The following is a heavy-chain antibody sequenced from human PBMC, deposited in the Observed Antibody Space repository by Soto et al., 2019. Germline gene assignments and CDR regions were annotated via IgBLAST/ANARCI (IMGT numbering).Heavy chain of an antibody. V-gene: IGHV4-59*01. CDR2: IYYSGST. Sequence: QVQLQESGPGLVKPSETLSLTCTVSGGSISSYYWSWIRQPPGKGLEWIGYIYYSGSTNYNPSLKSRVTISVDTSKNQFSLKLSSVTAADTAVYYCARDASNYGGNSIWGQGTLVTVSS. D-gene: IGHD4-17*01. J-gene: IGHJ4*02. CDR3: ARDASNYGGNSI. CDR1: GGSISSYY.